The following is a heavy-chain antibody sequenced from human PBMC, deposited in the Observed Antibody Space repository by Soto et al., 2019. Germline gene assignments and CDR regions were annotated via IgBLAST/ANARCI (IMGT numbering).Heavy chain of an antibody. CDR3: ARQSPTDLPADLRRGRMDV. J-gene: IGHJ6*04. V-gene: IGHV6-1*01. Sequence: SQTLSLTCAISGDSVSSNSAAWNWIRQSPSRGLEWLGRTYYRSKWYNDYAVSVKSRITINPDTSKNQFSLQLNSVTPEDTAVYYCARQSPTDLPADLRRGRMDVRGKGTTVTVSS. CDR2: TYYRSKWYN. D-gene: IGHD1-26*01. CDR1: GDSVSSNSAA.